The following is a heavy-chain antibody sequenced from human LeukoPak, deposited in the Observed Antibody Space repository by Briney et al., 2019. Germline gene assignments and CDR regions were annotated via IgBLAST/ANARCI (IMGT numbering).Heavy chain of an antibody. CDR1: GGSVSDYY. V-gene: IGHV4-4*09. D-gene: IGHD3-10*01. CDR3: ARHLHSDGSGSYLNWLDP. J-gene: IGHJ5*02. CDR2: IYTRGNT. Sequence: PWETLSLTCTVSGGSVSDYYWSWIRQPPGKGLEWVGYIYTRGNTNSNPSLKGRVTILGDTSKNQFSLKLNSVTAADTAVYYCARHLHSDGSGSYLNWLDPWGQGILVTVSS.